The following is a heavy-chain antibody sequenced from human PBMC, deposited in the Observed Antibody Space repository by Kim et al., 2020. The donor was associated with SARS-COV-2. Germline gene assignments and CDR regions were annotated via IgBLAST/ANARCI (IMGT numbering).Heavy chain of an antibody. J-gene: IGHJ4*02. CDR3: ARDGITRGYYYDSSGYWPGDY. D-gene: IGHD3-22*01. Sequence: GGSLRLSCAASGSTFSSYAMHWVRQAPGKGLVWVAVISYDGSNKYYADSVKGRFTISRDNSKNTLYLQMNSLRAEDTAVYYCARDGITRGYYYDSSGYWPGDYWGQGTLVTVSS. V-gene: IGHV3-30-3*01. CDR1: GSTFSSYA. CDR2: ISYDGSNK.